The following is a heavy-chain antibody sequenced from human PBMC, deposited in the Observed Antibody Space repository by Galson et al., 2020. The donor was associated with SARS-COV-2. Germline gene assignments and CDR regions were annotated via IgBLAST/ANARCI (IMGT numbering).Heavy chain of an antibody. V-gene: IGHV1-2*02. CDR1: GYTFTGYY. CDR2: INPNNGGT. J-gene: IGHJ4*02. Sequence: ASVQVSCKASGYTFTGYYIHWVRQAPGQGLEGMGWINPNNGGTSYALKFQGRATMTRDTSINTVYLELSSLRSDDTAVYYCARDRGLLALSPDYWGQGTLVTVSS. D-gene: IGHD3-10*01. CDR3: ARDRGLLALSPDY.